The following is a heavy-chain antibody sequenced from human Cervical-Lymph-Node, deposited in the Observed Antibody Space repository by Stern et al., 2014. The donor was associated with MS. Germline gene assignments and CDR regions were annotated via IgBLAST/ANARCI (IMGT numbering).Heavy chain of an antibody. CDR2: RMPVLVTS. V-gene: IGHV1-69*01. CDR3: AREWGDHTGNRFDH. Sequence: MKLVESGAEVRKPGASVKVSCKASGGIFSRNPTSWVRQAPGEGLEWVGARMPVLVTSHYAQKCQGRLTMTADESTSTADMELSRLRSEDTALYCCAREWGDHTGNRFDHWGQGTLVTVSS. CDR1: GGIFSRNP. J-gene: IGHJ4*02. D-gene: IGHD1-14*01.